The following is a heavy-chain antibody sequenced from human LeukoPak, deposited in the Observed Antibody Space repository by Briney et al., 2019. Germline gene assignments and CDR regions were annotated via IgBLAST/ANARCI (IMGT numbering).Heavy chain of an antibody. CDR3: ARDWIPYCSSTSCYRGAFDI. D-gene: IGHD2-2*01. Sequence: PGGSLRLSCAASGFTFSRHWMSWVRQAPGKGLEWVAVISYDGSNKYYADSVKGRFTISRDNSKNTLYLQMNSLRAEDTAVYYCARDWIPYCSSTSCYRGAFDIWGQGTMVTVSS. J-gene: IGHJ3*02. V-gene: IGHV3-30-3*01. CDR2: ISYDGSNK. CDR1: GFTFSRHW.